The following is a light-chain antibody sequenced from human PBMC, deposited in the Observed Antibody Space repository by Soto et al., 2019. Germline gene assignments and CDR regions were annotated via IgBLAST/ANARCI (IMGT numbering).Light chain of an antibody. Sequence: EIVLTQSPGTLSLSPGERATLSCRASQSVSSSYLAWYQQKPGQAPRLLIYGASSMATGIPDRFSGSGSGTDFTLTISRLEPEDCAVYYCPQYGSSPMYTFGQGTKLEIK. J-gene: IGKJ2*01. V-gene: IGKV3-20*01. CDR2: GAS. CDR1: QSVSSSY. CDR3: PQYGSSPMYT.